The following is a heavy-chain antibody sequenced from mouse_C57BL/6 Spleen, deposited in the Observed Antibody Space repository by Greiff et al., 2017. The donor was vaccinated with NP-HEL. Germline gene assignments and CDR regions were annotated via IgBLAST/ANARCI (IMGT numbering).Heavy chain of an antibody. Sequence: VQLQQPGAELVKPGASVKMSCKASGYTFTSYWITWVKQRPGQGLEWIGDIYPGSGSTNYNEKFKSKATLTVDTSSSTAYMQLSSLTSEDSAVYYCAKYFTPITTVVADYWGQGTTLTVSS. CDR1: GYTFTSYW. CDR3: AKYFTPITTVVADY. CDR2: IYPGSGST. D-gene: IGHD1-1*01. V-gene: IGHV1-55*01. J-gene: IGHJ2*01.